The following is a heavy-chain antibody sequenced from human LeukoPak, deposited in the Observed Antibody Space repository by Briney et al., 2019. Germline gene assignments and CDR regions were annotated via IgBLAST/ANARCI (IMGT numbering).Heavy chain of an antibody. J-gene: IGHJ6*02. CDR1: GFTFRSYW. CDR3: ARGVGGAITSYYYGMDV. CDR2: IRSDGSTT. V-gene: IGHV3-74*01. Sequence: PGGSLRLSCAASGFTFRSYWMHWVRQAPGKGLVWVSRIRSDGSTTAYADSVKGRFTISRDNAKNTLYLQMNSLRVEDTAVYYCARGVGGAITSYYYGMDVWGQGTTVTVSS. D-gene: IGHD1-26*01.